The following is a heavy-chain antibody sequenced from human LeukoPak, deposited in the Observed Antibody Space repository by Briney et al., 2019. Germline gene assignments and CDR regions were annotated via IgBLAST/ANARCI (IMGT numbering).Heavy chain of an antibody. CDR3: ARDRGFGYGSSGYRGDAFDI. Sequence: PGGSLRLSCAASGFTFSSYGMHWVRQAPGKGLEWVAVISYDGSNKYYADSVKGRFTISRDNSKNTLYLQMNSLRAEDTAVYYCARDRGFGYGSSGYRGDAFDIWGQGTMVTVSS. CDR1: GFTFSSYG. J-gene: IGHJ3*02. CDR2: ISYDGSNK. D-gene: IGHD3-22*01. V-gene: IGHV3-30*03.